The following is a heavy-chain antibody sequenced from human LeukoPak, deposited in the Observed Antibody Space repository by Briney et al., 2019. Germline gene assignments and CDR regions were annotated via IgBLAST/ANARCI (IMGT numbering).Heavy chain of an antibody. CDR1: GFTFSSYE. V-gene: IGHV3-48*03. Sequence: GGSLRLSCAASGFTFSSYEMNWVRQAPGKGLEWVSYISSSGTTIYYADSVKGRFTISRDNAKNSLYLQMNSLRAEDTAVYYCARDRLGYCSGGSCFGDYWGQGTLVTASS. D-gene: IGHD2-15*01. J-gene: IGHJ4*02. CDR2: ISSSGTTI. CDR3: ARDRLGYCSGGSCFGDY.